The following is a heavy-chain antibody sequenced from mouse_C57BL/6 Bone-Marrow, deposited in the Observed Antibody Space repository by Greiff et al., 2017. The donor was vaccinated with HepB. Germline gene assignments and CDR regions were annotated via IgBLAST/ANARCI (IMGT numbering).Heavy chain of an antibody. CDR2: ILPGSGST. CDR3: ARREGRLLRFYYFDY. CDR1: GYTFTGYW. J-gene: IGHJ2*01. V-gene: IGHV1-9*01. D-gene: IGHD1-1*01. Sequence: VKLMESGAELMKPGASVKLSCKATGYTFTGYWIEWVKQRPGHGLEWIGEILPGSGSTNYNEKFKGKATFTADTSSNTAYMQLSSLTTEDSAIYYCARREGRLLRFYYFDYWGQGTTLTVSS.